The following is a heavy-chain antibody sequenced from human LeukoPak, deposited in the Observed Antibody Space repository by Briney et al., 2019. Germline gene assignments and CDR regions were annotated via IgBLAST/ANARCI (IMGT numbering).Heavy chain of an antibody. CDR2: ISWNSGSI. J-gene: IGHJ5*02. D-gene: IGHD3-10*01. CDR1: GFTFDDYA. CDR3: ARDPVPSGYNWFDP. V-gene: IGHV3-9*01. Sequence: GGSLRLSCAASGFTFDDYAMHWVRQAPGKGLEWVSGISWNSGSIGYADSVKGRFTISRDNAKNSLYLQMNSLRAEDTAVYYCARDPVPSGYNWFDPWGQGTLVTVSS.